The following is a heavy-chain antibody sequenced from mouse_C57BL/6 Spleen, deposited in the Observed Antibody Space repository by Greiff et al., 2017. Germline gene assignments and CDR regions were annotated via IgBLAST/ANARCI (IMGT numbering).Heavy chain of an antibody. J-gene: IGHJ1*03. CDR1: GYTFTDYE. V-gene: IGHV1-15*01. CDR2: IDPETGGT. D-gene: IGHD2-4*01. Sequence: QVHVKQSGAELVRPGASVTLSCKASGYTFTDYEMHWVKQTPVHGLEWIGAIDPETGGTAYNQKFKGKAILTADKSSSTAYMELRSLTSEDSAVYYCTRGSYYDYDRYFDVWGTGTTVTVSS. CDR3: TRGSYYDYDRYFDV.